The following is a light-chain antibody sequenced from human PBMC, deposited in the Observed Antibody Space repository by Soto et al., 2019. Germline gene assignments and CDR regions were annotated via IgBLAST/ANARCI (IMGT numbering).Light chain of an antibody. CDR2: HAS. Sequence: DIQMTQSPSTLSASVGDRVTITCRASQSVSTWLAWYRQKPGEAPKLLIYHASNLETGVPSRFSGSGSGTDFTLTISSLQPDDFATYYCQQYKAYSWTFGPGTKVDI. CDR1: QSVSTW. J-gene: IGKJ1*01. CDR3: QQYKAYSWT. V-gene: IGKV1-5*03.